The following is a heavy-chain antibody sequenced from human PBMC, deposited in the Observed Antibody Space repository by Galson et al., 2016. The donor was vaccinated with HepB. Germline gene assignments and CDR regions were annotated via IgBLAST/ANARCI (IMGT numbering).Heavy chain of an antibody. CDR3: ATGRRAAAGLDAFDI. D-gene: IGHD6-13*01. CDR2: FDPEDGET. J-gene: IGHJ3*02. CDR1: GYTLTELS. Sequence: SVKVSCKVSGYTLTELSMHWVRQAPGKGLEWMGGFDPEDGETIYAQKFQGRVTMTEDTSTDTAHMELSSLRSEDTAACYCATGRRAAAGLDAFDIWGQGTMVTVSS. V-gene: IGHV1-24*01.